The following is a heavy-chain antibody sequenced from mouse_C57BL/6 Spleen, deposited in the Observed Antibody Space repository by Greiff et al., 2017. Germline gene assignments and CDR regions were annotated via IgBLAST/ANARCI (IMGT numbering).Heavy chain of an antibody. J-gene: IGHJ4*01. CDR3: ASAYYSNYGYAMDY. CDR2: IDPSDSET. CDR1: GYTFTSYW. Sequence: VQLQQPGAELVRPGSSVKLSCKASGYTFTSYWMHWVKQRPIQGLEWIGNIDPSDSETHYNQKFKDKATLTVDKSSSTAYMQLSSLTSEDSAVYYCASAYYSNYGYAMDYWGQGTSVTVSS. D-gene: IGHD2-5*01. V-gene: IGHV1-52*01.